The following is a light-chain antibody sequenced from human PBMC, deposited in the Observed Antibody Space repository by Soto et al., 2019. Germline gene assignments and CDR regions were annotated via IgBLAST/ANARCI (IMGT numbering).Light chain of an antibody. CDR1: SSNIGAGYD. CDR3: QSYDSSLSGVV. V-gene: IGLV1-40*01. Sequence: QAVVTQPPSVSGAPGQRVTISCTGSSSNIGAGYDVHWYQQLPGTAPKLLIYANSNRPSGVPDRFSGSESGTSASLAITGLQAEDEADYYCQSYDSSLSGVVFGGGTKLTVL. J-gene: IGLJ2*01. CDR2: ANS.